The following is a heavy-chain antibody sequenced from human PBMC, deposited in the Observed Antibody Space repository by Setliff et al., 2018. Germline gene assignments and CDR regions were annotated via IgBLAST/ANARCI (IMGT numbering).Heavy chain of an antibody. J-gene: IGHJ4*02. V-gene: IGHV4-39*07. CDR2: IYYSGST. CDR3: ASVVEDYYDSSGYFLPSYYFDY. D-gene: IGHD3-22*01. CDR1: GGSISSSSYY. Sequence: PSETLSLTCTVSGGSISSSSYYWGWIRQPPGKGLEWIGSIYYSGSTYYNPSLKSRIPISVDTSKNQFSLKLSSVTAAYTAVYYCASVVEDYYDSSGYFLPSYYFDYWGQGTLVTVSS.